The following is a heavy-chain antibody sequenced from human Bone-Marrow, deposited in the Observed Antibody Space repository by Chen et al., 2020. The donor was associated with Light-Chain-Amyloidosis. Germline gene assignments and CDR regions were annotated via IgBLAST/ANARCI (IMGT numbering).Heavy chain of an antibody. CDR1: GNIFSCYW. Sequence: EVQLVHSGAVVKKRGESLRNSCTGSGNIFSCYWISWVRQMPGKGLEWMGRIDLSDFDTNYSPSFQGHVTISVDKSNNTAHLQWSRLEASDTAIYYCARQGYYEISGYSDYWGQGTLVTVSS. CDR2: IDLSDFDT. J-gene: IGHJ4*02. D-gene: IGHD3-22*01. V-gene: IGHV5-10-1*03. CDR3: ARQGYYEISGYSDY.